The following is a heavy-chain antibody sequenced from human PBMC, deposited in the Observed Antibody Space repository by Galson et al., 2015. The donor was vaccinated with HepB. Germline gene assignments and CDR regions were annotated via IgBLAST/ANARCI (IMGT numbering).Heavy chain of an antibody. CDR3: ARCGYSAPGWFDP. Sequence: ETLSLTCAVYGGSFSGYYWSWIRQPPGKGLEWIGEINHSGSTNYNPSLKSRVTISVDTSKNQFSLKLSSVTAADTAVYYCARCGYSAPGWFDPWGQGTLVTVSS. CDR2: INHSGST. V-gene: IGHV4-34*01. CDR1: GGSFSGYY. J-gene: IGHJ5*02. D-gene: IGHD5-12*01.